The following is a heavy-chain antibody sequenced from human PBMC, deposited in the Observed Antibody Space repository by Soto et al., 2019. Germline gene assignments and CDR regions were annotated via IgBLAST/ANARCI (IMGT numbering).Heavy chain of an antibody. V-gene: IGHV1-8*01. CDR3: ARTSSLGYYYYYYGMDV. CDR2: MNPNSGNT. J-gene: IGHJ6*02. D-gene: IGHD6-6*01. CDR1: GYTFTSYD. Sequence: QVQLVQSGAEVKKPGASVKVSCKASGYTFTSYDINWVRQATGQGLAWMGWMNPNSGNTGYAQKFQGRVTMTRNTSIGTAYMELSSLRSEDTAVYYCARTSSLGYYYYYYGMDVWGQGTTVTVSS.